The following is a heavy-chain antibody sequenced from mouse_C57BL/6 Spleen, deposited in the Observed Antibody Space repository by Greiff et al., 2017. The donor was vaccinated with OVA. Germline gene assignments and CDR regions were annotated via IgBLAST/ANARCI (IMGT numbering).Heavy chain of an antibody. CDR3: TTVAPYYFAY. CDR2: IDPENGDT. J-gene: IGHJ2*01. Sequence: VQLQQSGAELVRPGASVKLSCTASGFNIKDDYMHWVKQRPEQGLEWIGWIDPENGDTEYASKFQGKATITAATSSITAYLQLSSLTSKDTAVYYCTTVAPYYFAYWGQGTPLTVSS. CDR1: GFNIKDDY. V-gene: IGHV14-4*01.